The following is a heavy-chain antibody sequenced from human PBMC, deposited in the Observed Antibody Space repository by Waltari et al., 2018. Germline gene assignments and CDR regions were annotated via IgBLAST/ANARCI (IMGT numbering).Heavy chain of an antibody. CDR3: ARERGRSEWYGVDY. D-gene: IGHD3-10*01. V-gene: IGHV1-2*02. CDR1: GYTFTGYP. J-gene: IGHJ4*02. Sequence: QVQVVQSGAEVQKPGASVRVSCQASGYTFTGYPMHWVRQVPGQGLEWMGWINPNSGDTNYAQKFQDRVTMTSDTSIDTAYMELRRLRSDDTAVYYCARERGRSEWYGVDYWGQGTLVTVSS. CDR2: INPNSGDT.